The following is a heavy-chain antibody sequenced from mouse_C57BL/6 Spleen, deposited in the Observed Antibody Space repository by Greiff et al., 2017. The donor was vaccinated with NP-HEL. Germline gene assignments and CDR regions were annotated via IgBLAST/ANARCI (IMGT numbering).Heavy chain of an antibody. D-gene: IGHD1-2*01. CDR2: INPYNGGT. Sequence: EVQLQQSGPVLVKPGASVKMSCKASGYTFTDYYMNWVKQSHGKSLEWIGVINPYNGGTSYNQKFKGQATLTVDKSSSTAYMELNSLTSEDSAVYYCASRGPTAYFDYWGQGTTLTVSS. CDR1: GYTFTDYY. J-gene: IGHJ2*01. V-gene: IGHV1-19*01. CDR3: ASRGPTAYFDY.